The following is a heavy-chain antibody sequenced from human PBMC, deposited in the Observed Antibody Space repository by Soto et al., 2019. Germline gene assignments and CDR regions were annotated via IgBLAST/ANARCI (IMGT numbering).Heavy chain of an antibody. J-gene: IGHJ4*02. D-gene: IGHD5-18*01. Sequence: QVQLVESGGGVVQPGRSLRLSCAASGFTFSSYGMHWVRQAPGKGLEWVAVIWYDGSNKYYADSVKGRFTISRDNSKNTLYLQMNSLRAEDTAVYYCAIGGGHTAMVTEYWGQGTLVTVSS. CDR1: GFTFSSYG. V-gene: IGHV3-33*01. CDR3: AIGGGHTAMVTEY. CDR2: IWYDGSNK.